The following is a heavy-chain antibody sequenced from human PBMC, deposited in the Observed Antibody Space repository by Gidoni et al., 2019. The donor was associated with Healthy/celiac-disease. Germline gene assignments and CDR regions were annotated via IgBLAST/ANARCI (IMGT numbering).Heavy chain of an antibody. D-gene: IGHD4-4*01. J-gene: IGHJ6*02. Sequence: QVQLVQAGAEGKKRGSSVKGSCKASGGTFSSYDSSGVRQAPGQGLEWMGRIIPILGIANYAQKFQGRVTITADKSTSTAYMELSSLRSEDTAVYYCARDRKGVPGFALQYGPYYYYGMDVWGQGTTVTVSS. CDR2: IIPILGIA. V-gene: IGHV1-69*09. CDR3: ARDRKGVPGFALQYGPYYYYGMDV. CDR1: GGTFSSYD.